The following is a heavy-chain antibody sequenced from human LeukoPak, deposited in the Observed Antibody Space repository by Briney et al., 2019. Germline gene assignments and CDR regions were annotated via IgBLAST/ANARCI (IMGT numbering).Heavy chain of an antibody. CDR1: GFTFSTYA. CDR2: IRGRGGGT. D-gene: IGHD3-22*01. Sequence: GGSLRLSCAASGFTFSTYAMTWFRQAPGKGLECVSTIRGRGGGTFYADSVKGRFTISRDDSKNTLYLQMNSLRAGDTAIYYCAKDRDSETSGFSHHWGQGTLVTVSP. CDR3: AKDRDSETSGFSHH. V-gene: IGHV3-23*01. J-gene: IGHJ5*02.